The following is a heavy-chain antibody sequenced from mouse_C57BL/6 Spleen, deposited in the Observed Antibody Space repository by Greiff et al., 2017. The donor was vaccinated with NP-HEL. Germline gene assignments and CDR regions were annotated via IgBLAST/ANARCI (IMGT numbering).Heavy chain of an antibody. D-gene: IGHD1-1*01. Sequence: EVQLQQFGPELVKPGASVKISCKASGYTFTDYYMNWVKQSHGQSLEWIGDINPNNGGTSYNQKFKGKATLTVDKSSSTAYMELRSLTSEDSAVYYCARRGRLYFDYWGQGTTLTVSS. J-gene: IGHJ2*01. CDR3: ARRGRLYFDY. V-gene: IGHV1-26*01. CDR1: GYTFTDYY. CDR2: INPNNGGT.